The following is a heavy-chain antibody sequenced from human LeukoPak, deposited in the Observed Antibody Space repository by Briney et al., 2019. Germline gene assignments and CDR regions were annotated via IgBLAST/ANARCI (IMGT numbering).Heavy chain of an antibody. J-gene: IGHJ5*01. V-gene: IGHV3-23*01. CDR1: GFTLDSYA. CDR2: SSGSGAST. CDR3: TYSISWYWVTWFDS. Sequence: GGSLRLSCAVSGFTLDSYAMSWVRQAPGKGLEWVSVSSGSGASTYYADSVKGRFTISRDNSKNTLYLQMNSLRAEDTAVYYCTYSISWYWVTWFDSWGQGTLVTVSS. D-gene: IGHD6-13*01.